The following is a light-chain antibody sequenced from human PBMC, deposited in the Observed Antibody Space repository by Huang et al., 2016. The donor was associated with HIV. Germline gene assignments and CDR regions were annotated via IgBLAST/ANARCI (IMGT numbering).Light chain of an antibody. V-gene: IGKV1-NL1*01. CDR3: QQYFTTPLA. Sequence: IQLTQSPSSLSASVGDRVTITFRASQAISNSLVWYQQNPGKAPKLLLFAASRLDSGVPSRFRGSGSGTDYTLTISSLQPEDFATYYCQQYFTTPLAFGGGTKVEIK. CDR1: QAISNS. J-gene: IGKJ4*01. CDR2: AAS.